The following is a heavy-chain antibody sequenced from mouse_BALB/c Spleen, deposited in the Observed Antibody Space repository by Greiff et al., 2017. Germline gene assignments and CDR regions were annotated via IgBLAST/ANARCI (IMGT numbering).Heavy chain of an antibody. D-gene: IGHD2-10*02. J-gene: IGHJ4*01. CDR1: GFSLSTSGMG. CDR3: ARIGYGNYYAMDY. Sequence: QVQLKESGPGILQPSQTLSLTCSFSGFSLSTSGMGVGWIRQPSGKGLEWLAHIWWDDDKYYNTALKSGLTISKDTSKNQVFLKIASVDTADTATYYCARIGYGNYYAMDYWGQGTSVTVSS. CDR2: IWWDDDK. V-gene: IGHV8-8*01.